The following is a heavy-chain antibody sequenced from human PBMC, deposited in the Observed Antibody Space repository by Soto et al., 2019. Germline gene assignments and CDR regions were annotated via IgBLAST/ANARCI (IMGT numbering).Heavy chain of an antibody. CDR3: ARDSGGDYGGKKIGPFSVDY. D-gene: IGHD4-17*01. CDR1: GFTFSSYA. Sequence: GGSLRLSCAASGFTFSSYAMHWVRQAPGKGLEWVAVISYDGSNKYYADSVKGRFTISRDNSKNTLYLQMNSLRAEDTAVYYCARDSGGDYGGKKIGPFSVDYWGQGTLVTVSS. J-gene: IGHJ4*02. CDR2: ISYDGSNK. V-gene: IGHV3-30-3*01.